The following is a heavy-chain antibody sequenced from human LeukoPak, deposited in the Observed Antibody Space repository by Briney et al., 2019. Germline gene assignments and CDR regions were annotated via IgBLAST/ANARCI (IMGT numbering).Heavy chain of an antibody. Sequence: ASVKVSCKASGYTFTSCAMHWVRQAPGQGLEWMGWISAYNGNTNYAQKLQGRVTMTTDTSTSTAYMELRSLRSDDTAVYYCARDKFVLGGSGSYRWFDPWGQGTLVTVSS. CDR1: GYTFTSCA. CDR2: ISAYNGNT. V-gene: IGHV1-18*01. D-gene: IGHD3-10*01. CDR3: ARDKFVLGGSGSYRWFDP. J-gene: IGHJ5*02.